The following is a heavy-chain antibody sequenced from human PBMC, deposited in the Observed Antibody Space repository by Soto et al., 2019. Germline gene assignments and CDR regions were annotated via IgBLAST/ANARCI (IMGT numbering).Heavy chain of an antibody. CDR1: GFTFSDSS. Sequence: QVQLVESGGGLVRPGESLRLSCAASGFTFSDSSMNWIRQAPGKGLEWVSYISGGTSYTNYADSVKGRFTISRDNAKNSLFLHMNSLRAEDTAVYYCARSVVSSTRFDPWGQGTLVTVSS. J-gene: IGHJ5*02. V-gene: IGHV3-11*06. CDR3: ARSVVSSTRFDP. CDR2: ISGGTSYT. D-gene: IGHD6-13*01.